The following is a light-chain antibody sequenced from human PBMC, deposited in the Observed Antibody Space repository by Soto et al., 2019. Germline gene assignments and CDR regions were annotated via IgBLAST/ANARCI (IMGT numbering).Light chain of an antibody. V-gene: IGLV2-18*02. CDR2: EVT. CDR3: NSYTISGTYV. CDR1: SRDVGSYNR. Sequence: QSVLTQPPSVSGSPGQSVAISCTGDSRDVGSYNRVSWYQQSPGTAPKLIIYEVTTRSSGVPDRFSGSKSGNTASLTISGLQAEDEADYYCNSYTISGTYVFGTGTKVTVL. J-gene: IGLJ1*01.